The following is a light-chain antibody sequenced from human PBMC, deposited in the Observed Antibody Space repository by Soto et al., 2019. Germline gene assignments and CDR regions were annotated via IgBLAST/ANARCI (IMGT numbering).Light chain of an antibody. CDR1: SSDVGAYNY. V-gene: IGLV2-14*01. CDR3: FSHRGGDSHV. Sequence: QSALTQPASVSGSPGQSITISCTGTSSDVGAYNYVSWYQQYPGKAPKLMLYGVTNRPSGVSNRFSGSKTGNTASLTISGLQAEDEADYYCFSHRGGDSHVFGTGTKVT. CDR2: GVT. J-gene: IGLJ1*01.